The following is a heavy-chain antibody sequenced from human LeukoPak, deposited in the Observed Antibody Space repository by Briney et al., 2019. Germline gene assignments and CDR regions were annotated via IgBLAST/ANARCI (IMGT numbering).Heavy chain of an antibody. V-gene: IGHV1-8*03. J-gene: IGHJ4*02. Sequence: ASVKVSCKASGYTFTSYDINWVRQATGQGLEWMGWMNPNSGNTGCAQKFQGRVTITRNTSISTAYMELSSLRSEDTAVYYCARGPRGMVRGVIITLYYWGQGTLVTVSS. CDR1: GYTFTSYD. CDR2: MNPNSGNT. CDR3: ARGPRGMVRGVIITLYY. D-gene: IGHD3-10*01.